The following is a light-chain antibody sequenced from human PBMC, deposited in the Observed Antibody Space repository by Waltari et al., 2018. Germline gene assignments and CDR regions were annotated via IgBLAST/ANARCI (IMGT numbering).Light chain of an antibody. CDR2: WAS. Sequence: IVMTQSPDSLAVSLGERATINRKSRQSLLYSSNNKNDLAWYQQKPGQPPKLLIYWASTRESGVPDRFSGSGSGTDFTLTISTLRAEDVAVYYCQQHYGVLWTFGQGTKVEI. CDR3: QQHYGVLWT. J-gene: IGKJ1*01. CDR1: QSLLYSSNNKND. V-gene: IGKV4-1*01.